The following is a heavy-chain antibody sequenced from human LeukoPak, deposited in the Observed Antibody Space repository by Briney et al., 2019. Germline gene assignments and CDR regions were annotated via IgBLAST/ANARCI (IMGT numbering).Heavy chain of an antibody. D-gene: IGHD5-12*01. CDR2: IYHSGST. CDR3: ARDQWRAVDSDLGYFDY. J-gene: IGHJ4*02. V-gene: IGHV4-30-2*01. Sequence: SQTLSLTCTVSGGSISSGGYYWSWIRQPPGKGLEWIGYIYHSGSTYYNPSLKSRVTISVDRSKNQFSLKLSSVTAADTAVYYCARDQWRAVDSDLGYFDYWGQGTLVTVSS. CDR1: GGSISSGGYY.